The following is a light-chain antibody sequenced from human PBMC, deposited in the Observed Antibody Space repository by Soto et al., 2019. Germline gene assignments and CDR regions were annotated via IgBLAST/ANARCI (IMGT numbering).Light chain of an antibody. CDR1: QNVSNSY. J-gene: IGKJ1*01. CDR2: GTS. Sequence: TVLTHCPGSLSLSLGYRATLSCSASQNVSNSYLAWYQQKTGQATRLLIYGTSSRATGIPDRLSGSGSGKDFTLTINRLEPEDFVIYYCQQYGSSPWTFGQGTKVDIK. CDR3: QQYGSSPWT. V-gene: IGKV3-20*01.